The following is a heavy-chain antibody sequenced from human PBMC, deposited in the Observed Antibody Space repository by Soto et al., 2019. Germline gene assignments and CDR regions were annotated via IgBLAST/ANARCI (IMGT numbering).Heavy chain of an antibody. Sequence: QVQLVQSGAEEKKPGASVKVSCKASGYTFTSYAMHWVRQAPGQRLEWMGWINAGNGNTKYSQKFQGRVTITRDTSASTAYMELSSLRSEDTAVYYCARGSGYYYWDDYWGQGTLVTASS. CDR3: ARGSGYYYWDDY. CDR2: INAGNGNT. CDR1: GYTFTSYA. V-gene: IGHV1-3*05. D-gene: IGHD3-22*01. J-gene: IGHJ4*02.